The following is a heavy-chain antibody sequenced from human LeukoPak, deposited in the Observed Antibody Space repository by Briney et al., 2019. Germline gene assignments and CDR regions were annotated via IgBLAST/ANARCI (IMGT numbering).Heavy chain of an antibody. D-gene: IGHD3-10*01. Sequence: GGSLRLSCAASGFTFSSYGMHWVRQAPGEGLEWVAFIRYDGSNKYYADSVKGRFTISRDNSKNTLYLQMNSLRAEDTAVYYCAKDRLWFGDQTQGIDYWGQGTLVTVSS. CDR1: GFTFSSYG. CDR2: IRYDGSNK. V-gene: IGHV3-30*02. J-gene: IGHJ4*02. CDR3: AKDRLWFGDQTQGIDY.